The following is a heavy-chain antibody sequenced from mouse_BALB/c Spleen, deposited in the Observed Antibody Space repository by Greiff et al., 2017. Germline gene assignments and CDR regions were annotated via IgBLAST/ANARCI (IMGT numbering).Heavy chain of an antibody. Sequence: EVQLVESGTVLARPGASVKLSCKASGYSFTSYWMHWVKQRPGQGREWIGAIYPGNSDTSYNQKFKGKAKLTAVTSASTAYMELSSLTNEDSAVYYCTRFDYRYDFDYWGQGTTLTVSS. V-gene: IGHV1-5*01. D-gene: IGHD2-14*01. CDR2: IYPGNSDT. CDR3: TRFDYRYDFDY. J-gene: IGHJ2*01. CDR1: GYSFTSYW.